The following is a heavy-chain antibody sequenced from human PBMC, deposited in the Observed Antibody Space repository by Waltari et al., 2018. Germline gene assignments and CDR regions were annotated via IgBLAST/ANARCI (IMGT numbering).Heavy chain of an antibody. CDR2: LTSATAST. V-gene: IGHV3-23*01. CDR1: GFTISSYA. CDR3: ARLKSWSSGWHGVDY. Sequence: EVQLLESGGGLVQPGGSLRLSCIASGFTISSYAMTWVRQAPGKGLGWVSVLTSATASTYYADSVKGRFTISRDNAKNTLYLEMNSLRVEETALYYCARLKSWSSGWHGVDYWGQGTLVTVSS. J-gene: IGHJ4*02. D-gene: IGHD6-19*01.